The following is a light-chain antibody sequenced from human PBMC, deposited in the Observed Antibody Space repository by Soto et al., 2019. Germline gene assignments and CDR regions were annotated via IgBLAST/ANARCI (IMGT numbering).Light chain of an antibody. Sequence: DIQMTQSPSTLSASVGGSVTITCRASQSISSWLAWYQQKPGKAPKLLIYDASSLESGVPARFSGSGSGTEFTLTISSLQPDDFATYYCQQYNSYPWTFGQGTKVDIK. CDR1: QSISSW. CDR3: QQYNSYPWT. V-gene: IGKV1-5*01. J-gene: IGKJ1*01. CDR2: DAS.